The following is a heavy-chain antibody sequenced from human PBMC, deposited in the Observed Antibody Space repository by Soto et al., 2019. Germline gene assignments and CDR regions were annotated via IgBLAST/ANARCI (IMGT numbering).Heavy chain of an antibody. J-gene: IGHJ5*02. CDR1: GYTFTSYA. CDR2: INAGNGNT. D-gene: IGHD3-3*01. V-gene: IGHV1-3*01. Sequence: ASVKVSCKASGYTFTSYAMHWVRQAPGQRLEWMGWINAGNGNTKYSQKFQGRVTITRDTSASTAYMELSSLRSEDTAVYYCARAEDFWSGYYPDVKFDPWGQGTLVTVSS. CDR3: ARAEDFWSGYYPDVKFDP.